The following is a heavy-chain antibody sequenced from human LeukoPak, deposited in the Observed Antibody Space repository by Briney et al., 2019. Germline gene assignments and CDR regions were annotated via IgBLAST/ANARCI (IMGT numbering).Heavy chain of an antibody. CDR1: GFTFSSYG. J-gene: IGHJ3*01. V-gene: IGHV3-30*03. Sequence: GGSLRLSCAASGFTFSSYGMHWVRQAPGKGLEWVAVISYDGSNKYYADSVKGRFTISRDNSKNTLYLLMNSLRAEDTAVYYCARDRPMIVVADSFDLWGQGTMVTVSS. D-gene: IGHD3-22*01. CDR3: ARDRPMIVVADSFDL. CDR2: ISYDGSNK.